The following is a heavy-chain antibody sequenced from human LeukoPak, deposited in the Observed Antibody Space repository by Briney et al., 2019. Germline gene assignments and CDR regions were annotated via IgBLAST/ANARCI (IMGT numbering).Heavy chain of an antibody. J-gene: IGHJ5*02. CDR3: ARDADTSRESWFDP. V-gene: IGHV1-2*02. D-gene: IGHD5-18*01. CDR2: INPNSGGT. CDR1: GYTFTGYY. Sequence: GASVKVSCKASGYTFTGYYMHWVRQAPGQGLEWMGWINPNSGGTNYAQKFQGRVTMTRDTSISTAYMELSRLRSDDTAVYYCARDADTSRESWFDPWGQGTLVTVSS.